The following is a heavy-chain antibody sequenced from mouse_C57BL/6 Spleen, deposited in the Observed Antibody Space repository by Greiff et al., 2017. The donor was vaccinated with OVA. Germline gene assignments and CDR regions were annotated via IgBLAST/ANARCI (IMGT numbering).Heavy chain of an antibody. Sequence: EVQLVESEGGLVQPGSSMKLSCTASGFTFSDYYMAWVRQVPEKGLEWVANINYDGSSTYYLDSLKSRFIISRDNAKNILYLQMSSLKSEDTATYYCARDLYYGHFDYWGQGTTLTVSS. V-gene: IGHV5-16*01. J-gene: IGHJ2*01. CDR1: GFTFSDYY. D-gene: IGHD1-2*01. CDR3: ARDLYYGHFDY. CDR2: INYDGSST.